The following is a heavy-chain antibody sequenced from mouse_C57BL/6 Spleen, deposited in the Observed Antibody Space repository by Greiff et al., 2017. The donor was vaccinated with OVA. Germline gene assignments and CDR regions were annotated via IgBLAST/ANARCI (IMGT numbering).Heavy chain of an antibody. V-gene: IGHV5-2*01. CDR1: EYAFPSHD. CDR3: ARRAGTGYVDV. J-gene: IGHJ1*03. CDR2: INSDGGST. Sequence: EVQLVESGGGLVQPGESLKLSCESNEYAFPSHDMSWVRKTPEKRLELVAAINSDGGSTYYPDTIERRFIISRDNTKKTLYLQMSSLRSEDTAWYYCARRAGTGYVDVWGTGTTVTVSS. D-gene: IGHD4-1*01.